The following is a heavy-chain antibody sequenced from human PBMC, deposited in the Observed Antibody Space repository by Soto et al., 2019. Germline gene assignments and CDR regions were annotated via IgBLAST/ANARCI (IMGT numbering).Heavy chain of an antibody. V-gene: IGHV3-23*01. Sequence: GGSLRLSCTASGFTFKNYGMNWVRQAPGKGLEWVSIITDSGDTTYYADSVKGRFTISRDNSKNTLYLQMNGLRAEDTAVYYCAKGGHYYNGSPVDFDFWGPGTLVTVSS. D-gene: IGHD3-22*01. J-gene: IGHJ4*02. CDR3: AKGGHYYNGSPVDFDF. CDR2: ITDSGDTT. CDR1: GFTFKNYG.